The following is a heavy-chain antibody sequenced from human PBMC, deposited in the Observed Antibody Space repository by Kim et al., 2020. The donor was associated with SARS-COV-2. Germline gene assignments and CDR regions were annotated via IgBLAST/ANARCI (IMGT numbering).Heavy chain of an antibody. CDR2: INPSDGST. V-gene: IGHV1-46*01. J-gene: IGHJ2*01. CDR1: GYTFTSYY. CDR3: ARNSWVHKGSHWYFDL. Sequence: ASVKVSCKASGYTFTSYYMHWVRQAPGEGLEWMGIINPSDGSTSYAQKFQGRVTMTRDKSTTTVYMELSSLRSEDTAVYYCARNSWVHKGSHWYFDLWGRGTLVTVSS. D-gene: IGHD1-26*01.